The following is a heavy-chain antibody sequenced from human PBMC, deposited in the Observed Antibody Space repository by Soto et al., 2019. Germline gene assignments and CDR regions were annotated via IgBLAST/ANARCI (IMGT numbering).Heavy chain of an antibody. V-gene: IGHV4-39*01. D-gene: IGHD2-15*01. CDR2: IYYSGST. CDR1: GGSISSSSYY. CDR3: ARPRIHQNCSGGSCYEKAVAWFDP. Sequence: SETLSLTCTVSGGSISSSSYYWGWIRQPPGKGLEWIGSIYYSGSTYYNPSLKSRVTISVDTSKNQFSLKLSSVTAADTAVYYCARPRIHQNCSGGSCYEKAVAWFDPWGQGTLVTVSS. J-gene: IGHJ5*02.